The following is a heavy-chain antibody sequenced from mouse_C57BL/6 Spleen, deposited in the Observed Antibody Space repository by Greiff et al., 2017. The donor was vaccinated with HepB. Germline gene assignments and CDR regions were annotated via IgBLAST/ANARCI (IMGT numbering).Heavy chain of an antibody. D-gene: IGHD2-3*01. J-gene: IGHJ4*01. Sequence: DVQLVESGGGLVKPGGSLKLSCAASGFTFSSYAMSWVRQTPEKRLEWVATISDGGSYTYYPDNVKGRFTISRDNAKNNLYLQMSHLKSEDTAMYYCARDDDGYYGYYAMDYWGQGTSVTVSS. CDR1: GFTFSSYA. CDR2: ISDGGSYT. V-gene: IGHV5-4*01. CDR3: ARDDDGYYGYYAMDY.